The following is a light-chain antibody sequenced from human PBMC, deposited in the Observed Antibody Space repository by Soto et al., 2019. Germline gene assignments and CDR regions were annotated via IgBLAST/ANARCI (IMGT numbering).Light chain of an antibody. CDR2: HAS. Sequence: EIVLTQSPATLSLSPAERATLSCGASQTVTSNYLAWYHQKPGLAPRLLIYHASNRATGIPGRFSGSGSGTDFTLTISRLEPEDFALYYCQQYGVSQLTFGGGTKVEIK. CDR1: QTVTSNY. CDR3: QQYGVSQLT. J-gene: IGKJ4*01. V-gene: IGKV3D-20*01.